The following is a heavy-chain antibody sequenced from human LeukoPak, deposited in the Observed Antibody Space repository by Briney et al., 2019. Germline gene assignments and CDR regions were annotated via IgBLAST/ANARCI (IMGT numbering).Heavy chain of an antibody. CDR3: ARGGNSSWDY. CDR1: GFTFSSYA. CDR2: IYNTADYT. J-gene: IGHJ4*02. D-gene: IGHD6-6*01. V-gene: IGHV3-23*01. Sequence: GRSLRLSCAASGFTFSSYAMSWVRQAPGKGLEWVSGIYNTADYTFYTDSVKGRFTISRDNFKSALYLEMNSLRAEDTAVYYCARGGNSSWDYWGQGALVTVSS.